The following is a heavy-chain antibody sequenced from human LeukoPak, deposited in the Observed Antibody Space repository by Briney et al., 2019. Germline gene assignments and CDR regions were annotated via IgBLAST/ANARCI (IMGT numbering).Heavy chain of an antibody. V-gene: IGHV3-74*03. CDR2: IKSDGSST. CDR3: ARDSSSWYYDY. J-gene: IGHJ4*02. D-gene: IGHD6-13*01. Sequence: QPGGSLRLSCAAPGFTFSSYWMHWVRQAPGKGLVWVSCIKSDGSSTTYADSVKGRFTISRDNAKNTLHLQMNSLRAEDTAVYYCARDSSSWYYDYWGQGTLVTVSS. CDR1: GFTFSSYW.